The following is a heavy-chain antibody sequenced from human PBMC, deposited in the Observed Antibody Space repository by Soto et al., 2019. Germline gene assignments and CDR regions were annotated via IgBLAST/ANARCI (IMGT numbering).Heavy chain of an antibody. J-gene: IGHJ1*01. Sequence: SETLSLTCAVYGGSFSGYYWSWIRQPPGKGLEWIGEINHSGSTNYNPSLKSRVTISVDTSKNQFSLKLSSVTAADTAVYYCARGAIVLMVYASPSEYFQHWRQRTLVTVSS. V-gene: IGHV4-34*01. CDR3: ARGAIVLMVYASPSEYFQH. D-gene: IGHD2-8*01. CDR2: INHSGST. CDR1: GGSFSGYY.